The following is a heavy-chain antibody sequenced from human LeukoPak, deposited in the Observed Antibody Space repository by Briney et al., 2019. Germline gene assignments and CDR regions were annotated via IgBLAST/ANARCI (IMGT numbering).Heavy chain of an antibody. D-gene: IGHD3-16*01. V-gene: IGHV3-48*01. CDR1: GFTFDHYS. J-gene: IGHJ4*02. Sequence: GGSLRLSCAASGFTFDHYSVNWVRQAPGKGLEWISYISSSGVTVYYADSVKGRFTCSRDNAGNSLYLQMNSLRVEDTAVYYCARSMIIFGGAIDFWGQGTQVTVST. CDR2: ISSSGVTV. CDR3: ARSMIIFGGAIDF.